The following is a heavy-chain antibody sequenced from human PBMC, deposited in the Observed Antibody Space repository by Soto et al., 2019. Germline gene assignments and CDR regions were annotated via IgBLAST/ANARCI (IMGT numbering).Heavy chain of an antibody. CDR2: INAGNGNT. D-gene: IGHD4-17*01. CDR3: ARDFDYGDYTYAFDI. J-gene: IGHJ3*02. CDR1: GYTFTSYA. V-gene: IGHV1-3*01. Sequence: ASVKVSCKASGYTFTSYAMHWVRQAPGQRLEWMGWINAGNGNTKYSQKFQGRVTITRDTSASTAYMELSSLRSEDTAVYYCARDFDYGDYTYAFDIWGQGTMVTVSS.